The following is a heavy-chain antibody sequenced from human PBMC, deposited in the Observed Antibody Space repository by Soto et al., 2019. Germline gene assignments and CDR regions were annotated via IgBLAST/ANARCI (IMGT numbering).Heavy chain of an antibody. D-gene: IGHD2-15*01. CDR2: IYHSGST. CDR3: ARHGRCSGGSCTFFDY. J-gene: IGHJ4*02. CDR1: GGSISSGGYS. V-gene: IGHV4-30-2*01. Sequence: PSETLSLTCAVSGGSISSGGYSWSWIRQPPGKGLEWIGYIYHSGSTYYNPSLKSRVTISVDRSKNQFSLKLSSVTAADTAVYYCARHGRCSGGSCTFFDYWGQGTLVTVSS.